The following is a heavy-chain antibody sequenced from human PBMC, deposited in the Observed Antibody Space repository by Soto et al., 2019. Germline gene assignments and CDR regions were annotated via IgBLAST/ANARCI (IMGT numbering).Heavy chain of an antibody. V-gene: IGHV3-73*01. CDR2: IRSKANSYAT. CDR3: TSSGSRITMVRGVLNYYYGMDV. J-gene: IGHJ6*02. Sequence: QPGGSLRLSCAASGFTFSGSAMHWVRQASGKGLEWVGRIRSKANSYATAYAASVKGRFTISRDDSKNTAYLQMNSLKTEDTAVYYCTSSGSRITMVRGVLNYYYGMDVWGQGTTVTVSS. CDR1: GFTFSGSA. D-gene: IGHD3-10*01.